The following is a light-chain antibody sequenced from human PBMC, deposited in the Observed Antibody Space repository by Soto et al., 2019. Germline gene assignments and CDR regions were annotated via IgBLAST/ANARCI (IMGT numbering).Light chain of an antibody. J-gene: IGKJ5*01. V-gene: IGKV1-5*03. CDR3: QLSQQRSSWPPIA. Sequence: DSQMTQSPSTLSGSVGDRVTITCRASQTISSRLAWYQQKPGKAPKLLIYKASTLKSGVPSRFSGSGSGTEFTLTISSLEPEDFAVYYCQLSQQRSSWPPIAFGQGTRLEIK. CDR2: KAS. CDR1: QTISSR.